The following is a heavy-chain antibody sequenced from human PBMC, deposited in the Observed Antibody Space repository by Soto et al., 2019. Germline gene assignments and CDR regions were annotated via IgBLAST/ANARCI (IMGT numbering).Heavy chain of an antibody. D-gene: IGHD4-17*01. J-gene: IGHJ3*02. CDR3: ARTPLGTVTTIGAFDI. CDR1: GGSISSGGYY. V-gene: IGHV4-31*03. CDR2: IYYSGST. Sequence: SETLSLTCTVSGGSISSGGYYWSWIRQHPGKGLEWIGYIYYSGSTYYNPSLKSRVTISVDTSKNQFSLKLSSVTAADTAVYYCARTPLGTVTTIGAFDIWGQGTMVTVSS.